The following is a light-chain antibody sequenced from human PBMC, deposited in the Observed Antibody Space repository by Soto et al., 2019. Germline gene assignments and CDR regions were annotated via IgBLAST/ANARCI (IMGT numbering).Light chain of an antibody. CDR1: QSIRSY. CDR3: QQTYSTPGT. CDR2: AES. Sequence: DIQMTQSPSSLSASVGDRVTITCRASQSIRSYLNWYQQKPGKAPKLLIFAESSLQSGVPSRFSGTGSGTDFTLTISSLRPEDFATYYCQQTYSTPGTFGQGTKLEIK. V-gene: IGKV1-39*01. J-gene: IGKJ2*02.